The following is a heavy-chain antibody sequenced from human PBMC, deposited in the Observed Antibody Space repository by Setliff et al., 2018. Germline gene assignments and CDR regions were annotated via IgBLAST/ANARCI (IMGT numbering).Heavy chain of an antibody. V-gene: IGHV3-48*03. CDR1: GFTFINYN. J-gene: IGHJ4*02. D-gene: IGHD1-7*01. CDR3: ARAQAAYNWNYYVLGY. Sequence: GGSLRLSCAASGFTFINYNMHWVRQAPGKGLEWVSYISSSGSTIYYADSVKGRFTISRDNAKNSLYLQMNSLRAEDTAVYYCARAQAAYNWNYYVLGYWGQGTLVTVSS. CDR2: ISSSGSTI.